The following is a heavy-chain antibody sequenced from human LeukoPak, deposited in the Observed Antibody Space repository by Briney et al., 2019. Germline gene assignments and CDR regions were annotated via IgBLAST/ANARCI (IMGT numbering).Heavy chain of an antibody. V-gene: IGHV1-2*06. J-gene: IGHJ4*02. CDR1: GYTFTGYY. Sequence: GASVKVSCKASGYTFTGYYMHWVRQAPGQGLEWMGRINPNSGGTNYAQKFQGRVTMTRDTSISTAYMELSRLRSDDTAVYYCARDYSSVWYVLGNWGQGTLVTVSS. D-gene: IGHD6-19*01. CDR3: ARDYSSVWYVLGN. CDR2: INPNSGGT.